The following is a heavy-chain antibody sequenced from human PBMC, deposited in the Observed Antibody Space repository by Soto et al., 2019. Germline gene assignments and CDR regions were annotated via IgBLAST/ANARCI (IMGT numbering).Heavy chain of an antibody. J-gene: IGHJ4*02. CDR3: AREGSLRSFDY. V-gene: IGHV4-31*02. Sequence: PPETLSLTXTVSGGSISSGGYYWSWIRQHPGKGLEWIGYIYYSGSTYYNPSLKSRVTISVDTSKNQFSLKLSSVTAADTAVYYCAREGSLRSFDYWGQGTLVTVSS. CDR2: IYYSGST. CDR1: GGSISSGGYY.